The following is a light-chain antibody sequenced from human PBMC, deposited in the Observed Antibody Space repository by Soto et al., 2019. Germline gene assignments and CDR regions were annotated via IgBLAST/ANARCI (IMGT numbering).Light chain of an antibody. CDR2: GAS. CDR1: QSVSTD. Sequence: ELVMTQSPGSRAVSLGERATLTCRASQSVSTDLAWYQQKPGQAPRLLIFGASTRATGIPARFSGSGSGTEFILTISSLQSEDSAVYYCHQYNYWPPETFGQGTKVDIK. CDR3: HQYNYWPPET. V-gene: IGKV3-15*01. J-gene: IGKJ1*01.